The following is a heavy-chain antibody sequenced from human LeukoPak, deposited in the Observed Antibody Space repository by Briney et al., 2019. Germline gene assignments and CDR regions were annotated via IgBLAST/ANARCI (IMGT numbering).Heavy chain of an antibody. V-gene: IGHV4-39*01. J-gene: IGHJ3*02. D-gene: IGHD2-21*01. CDR2: VYHSGST. Sequence: SETLSFTCTVSGGSISSMTYYWGWIRQPPGKGLEWIGNVYHSGSTYYNPSLESRVTISIDTSRNQFSLKLSSVTAADTAVYYCARRGVGVIVSNDAFAIWGRGTMVTVSS. CDR3: ARRGVGVIVSNDAFAI. CDR1: GGSISSMTYY.